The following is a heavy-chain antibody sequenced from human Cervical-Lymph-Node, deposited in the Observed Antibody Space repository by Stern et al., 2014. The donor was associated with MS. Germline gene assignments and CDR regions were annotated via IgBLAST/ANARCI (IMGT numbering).Heavy chain of an antibody. CDR1: GFTFRTYT. J-gene: IGHJ6*02. V-gene: IGHV3-21*01. CDR3: ASVAVAGTGDHHYYYGLDV. D-gene: IGHD6-19*01. Sequence: EMQLVESGGGLVKPGGSLRLSCAASGFTFRTYTMNWVRQAPGTGLAWISSIRARRVDINYADSVKGRFTISRDNAKKSLFLQMNSLRVEDTAVYYCASVAVAGTGDHHYYYGLDVWGQGTTVTVSS. CDR2: IRARRVDI.